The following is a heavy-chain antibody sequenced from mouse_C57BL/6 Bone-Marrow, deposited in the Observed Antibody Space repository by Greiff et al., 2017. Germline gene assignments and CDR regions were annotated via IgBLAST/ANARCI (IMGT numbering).Heavy chain of an antibody. J-gene: IGHJ2*01. D-gene: IGHD1-1*02. CDR3: TRAYYYLFDY. CDR1: GFNIKDDY. Sequence: EVKLQQSGAELVRPGASVKLSCTASGFNIKDDYMHWVKQRPEQGLEWIGWIDPENGDTEYASKFQGKATITADTSSNTAYLQLSSLTSEDTAVYYCTRAYYYLFDYWGQGTTLTV. V-gene: IGHV14-4*01. CDR2: IDPENGDT.